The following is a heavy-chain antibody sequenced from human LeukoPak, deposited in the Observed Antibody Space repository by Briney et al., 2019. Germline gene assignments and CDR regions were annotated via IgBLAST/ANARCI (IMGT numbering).Heavy chain of an antibody. CDR3: AKGGKWDVTPFDY. D-gene: IGHD1-26*01. CDR2: ISGGGGST. V-gene: IGHV3-23*01. CDR1: GFTFTSYS. Sequence: GGSLRLSCAASGFTFTSYSMNWVRQAPGKGLEWVSTISGGGGSTYYADSVKGRFTISRDNSKNTLYLQVNSLRAEDTAVYYCAKGGKWDVTPFDYWGQGILVTVSS. J-gene: IGHJ4*02.